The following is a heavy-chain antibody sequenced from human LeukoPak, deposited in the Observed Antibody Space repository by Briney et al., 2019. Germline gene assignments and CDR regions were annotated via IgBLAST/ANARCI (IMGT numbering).Heavy chain of an antibody. Sequence: PSETLSLTCTVSGGSISSYYWSWIRQPAGKGLEWIGRIYTSGSTNYNPSLKSRVTMSVDTSKNQFSLKLSSVTAADTAVYYRARGTIVVVPAARQDNWFDPWGQGTLVTVSS. J-gene: IGHJ5*02. CDR1: GGSISSYY. CDR2: IYTSGST. CDR3: ARGTIVVVPAARQDNWFDP. D-gene: IGHD2-2*01. V-gene: IGHV4-4*07.